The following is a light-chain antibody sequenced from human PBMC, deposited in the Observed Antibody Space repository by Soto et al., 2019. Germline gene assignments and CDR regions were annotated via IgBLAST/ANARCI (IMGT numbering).Light chain of an antibody. CDR2: SNN. V-gene: IGLV1-44*01. CDR3: AAWDDSLNVFYV. J-gene: IGLJ1*01. CDR1: SSNFGSNT. Sequence: VLTQPPSASWTPGQRVTISCSGSSSNFGSNTVNWYQQLPGTAPKLLIYSNNQRPSGVPDRFSGSKSGTSASLAISGLQSEDEADYYCAAWDDSLNVFYVFGNGTKVTVL.